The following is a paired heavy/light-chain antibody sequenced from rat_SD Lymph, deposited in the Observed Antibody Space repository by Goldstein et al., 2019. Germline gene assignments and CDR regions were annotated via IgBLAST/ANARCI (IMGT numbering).Light chain of an antibody. CDR2: YTS. CDR3: QQYDSSPPT. V-gene: IGKV10S5*01. J-gene: IGKJ5*01. Sequence: DIQMTQTPSSMPASLGERVTISCRASQGISNYLNWYQQKPDGTIKPLIYYTSNLQSGVPSRFSGSGSGTDYSLTISSLEPEDFAMYYCQQYDSSPPTFGSGTKLEIK. CDR1: QGISNY.
Heavy chain of an antibody. CDR2: ISYSGST. CDR1: GYTITSGY. D-gene: IGHD1-12*03. V-gene: IGHV3-4*01. CDR3: ARGPYYYDGYYHGWFAY. Sequence: EIQLQESGPGLVKPSQSLSLTCSVTGYTITSGYDWSWIRKFPGNKMEWMGYISYSGSTNYNPSLKSRISITRDTSKNQFFLQLNSVTTEDTATYYCARGPYYYDGYYHGWFAYWGQGTLVTVSS. J-gene: IGHJ3*01.